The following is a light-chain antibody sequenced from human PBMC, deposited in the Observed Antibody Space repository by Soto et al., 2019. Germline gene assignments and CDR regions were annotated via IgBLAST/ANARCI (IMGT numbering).Light chain of an antibody. CDR2: GAS. CDR1: QSVSSN. CDR3: QQYNNWPRT. J-gene: IGKJ2*01. V-gene: IGKV3-15*01. Sequence: EIVMTQSPATLSVSPGERATLSCRASQSVSSNLAWYQQKPGQAPRLLISGASTRAAGIPARFSGSGSGTAFTLTISSLQSEDFAVYYCQQYNNWPRTFGQGTKLEIK.